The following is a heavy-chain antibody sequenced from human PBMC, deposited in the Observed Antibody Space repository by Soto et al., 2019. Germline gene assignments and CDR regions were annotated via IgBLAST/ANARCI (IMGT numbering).Heavy chain of an antibody. CDR2: IFPGSDYT. V-gene: IGHV1-46*01. Sequence: APVKVSCKGSGDTFTSYFMHWVRQVPGQGLEWMGIIFPGSDYTNYAQKFQDRVTMTRDTSTSTLYMELSSLRSEDTAVYYCVRDESEQHCGYWGQGTQVTVSA. CDR3: VRDESEQHCGY. J-gene: IGHJ4*02. CDR1: GDTFTSYF. D-gene: IGHD6-13*01.